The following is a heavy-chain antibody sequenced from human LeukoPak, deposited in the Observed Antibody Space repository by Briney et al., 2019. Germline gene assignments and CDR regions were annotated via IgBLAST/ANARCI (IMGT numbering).Heavy chain of an antibody. CDR2: IRSRAYGATT. CDR3: TRARASYYFDY. CDR1: GFTFGNYA. D-gene: IGHD3-10*01. Sequence: GGSLRLSCTASGFTFGNYAMIWVRQAPGKGLEWVGFIRSRAYGATTEYAPSVKGRFTISRDDSRSIAYLQMSSLKTEDTAVYYCTRARASYYFDYWGQGTLVTVSS. V-gene: IGHV3-49*04. J-gene: IGHJ4*02.